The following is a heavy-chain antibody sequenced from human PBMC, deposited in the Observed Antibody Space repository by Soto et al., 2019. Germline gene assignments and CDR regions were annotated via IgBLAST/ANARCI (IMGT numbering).Heavy chain of an antibody. J-gene: IGHJ5*02. Sequence: SETLSLTCAVSGGSISTSSYYWGWIRQPPGKGLEWIGTIYYSGSTYYNPSLKSRITISVDTSKNQFSLGLSSVTATDTAVYYCARVSSPGHYNWFDPWGQGTLVTVSS. CDR1: GGSISTSSYY. V-gene: IGHV4-39*01. D-gene: IGHD6-13*01. CDR3: ARVSSPGHYNWFDP. CDR2: IYYSGST.